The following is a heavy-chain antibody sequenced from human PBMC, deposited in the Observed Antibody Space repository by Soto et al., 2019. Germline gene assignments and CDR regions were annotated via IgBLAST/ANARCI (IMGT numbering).Heavy chain of an antibody. CDR1: GESFSGYY. CDR2: INHSGST. Sequence: SETLSLTCAVYGESFSGYYWSWIRQPPGKGLEWIGKINHSGSTNYNPSLKSRVTISVDTSKNQFSLKLSSVTAADTAVYYCARGPSVYSSSWYVNYWGQGTLVTVSS. D-gene: IGHD6-13*01. J-gene: IGHJ4*02. V-gene: IGHV4-34*01. CDR3: ARGPSVYSSSWYVNY.